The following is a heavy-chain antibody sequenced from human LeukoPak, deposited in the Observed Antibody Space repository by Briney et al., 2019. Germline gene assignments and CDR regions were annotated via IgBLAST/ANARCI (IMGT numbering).Heavy chain of an antibody. Sequence: SETLSLTCTVSGDSVNSGAYYWSWIRQPAGKGLEWIGRIYSTGTTYYKPSLKSRVTMSVDTSHNQFFLKLNSVTAADTAVYYCAREARSGYEGFWSDPWGQGTVVTVSS. D-gene: IGHD5-12*01. J-gene: IGHJ5*02. V-gene: IGHV4-61*10. CDR2: IYSTGTT. CDR1: GDSVNSGAYY. CDR3: AREARSGYEGFWSDP.